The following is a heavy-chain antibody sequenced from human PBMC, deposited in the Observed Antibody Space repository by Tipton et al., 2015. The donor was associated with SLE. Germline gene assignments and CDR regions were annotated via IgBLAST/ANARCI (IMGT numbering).Heavy chain of an antibody. CDR2: IRWNSGSI. J-gene: IGHJ4*02. Sequence: EASGFTFDDYAMHWVRQAPGKGLEWVSGIRWNSGSIGYADSVTGRFTISRDNAKNSLYLQMNSLRAEDTAVYYCARDWASGRPVDYWGQGTLVTVSS. D-gene: IGHD1-26*01. CDR1: GFTFDDYA. V-gene: IGHV3-9*01. CDR3: ARDWASGRPVDY.